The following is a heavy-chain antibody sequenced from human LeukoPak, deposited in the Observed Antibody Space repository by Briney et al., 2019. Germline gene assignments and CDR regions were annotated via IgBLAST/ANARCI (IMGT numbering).Heavy chain of an antibody. D-gene: IGHD2-21*02. CDR2: MYYSGST. CDR3: AGLVVGTATIDY. CDR1: GGSISSSNYY. J-gene: IGHJ4*02. Sequence: SETLSLTCTVSGGSISSSNYYWGWIRQPPGKGLEWIGKMYYSGSTHYNPSLESRVTISVDTSKNQFSLKLNSVTAADTAVYHCAGLVVGTATIDYWGQGTLVTVSS. V-gene: IGHV4-39*01.